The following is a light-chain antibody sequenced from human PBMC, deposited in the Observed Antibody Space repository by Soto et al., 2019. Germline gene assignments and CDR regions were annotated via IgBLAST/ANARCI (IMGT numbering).Light chain of an antibody. CDR2: DAS. CDR1: QSVGAF. V-gene: IGKV3-11*01. Sequence: EIVLTQSPATLSLSPGERATLSCRASQSVGAFLAWYQPRSGQTPRLLIYDASARAPGIPATFSGSGSGTYFTLTISSLEHEDFAVYYCHHRSNWLGTFDPVTKVDI. CDR3: HHRSNWLGT. J-gene: IGKJ3*01.